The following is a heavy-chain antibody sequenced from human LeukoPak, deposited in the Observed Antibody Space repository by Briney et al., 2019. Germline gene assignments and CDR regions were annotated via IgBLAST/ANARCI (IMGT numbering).Heavy chain of an antibody. CDR3: AKASTSLLLGDFDY. CDR2: ISYDGSNK. Sequence: GSLRLSCAASGFTFSSYGMHWVRQAPGKGLEWVAVISYDGSNKYYADSVKGRFTISRDNSKNTLYLQMNSLRAEDTAVYYCAKASTSLLLGDFDYWGQGTLVTVSS. V-gene: IGHV3-30*18. J-gene: IGHJ4*02. CDR1: GFTFSSYG. D-gene: IGHD2-2*01.